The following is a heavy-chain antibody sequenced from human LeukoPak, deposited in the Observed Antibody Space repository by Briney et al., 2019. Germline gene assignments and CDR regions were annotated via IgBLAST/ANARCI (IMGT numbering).Heavy chain of an antibody. D-gene: IGHD1-26*01. V-gene: IGHV3-15*01. J-gene: IGHJ4*02. Sequence: GGSLRLSCAASGFTFSNAWMNWVRQAPGKGPEWVGRIKSKSDGGTTDYAAPVKGRFTISRDDSKNTLYLQMNSLKSEDTAVYYCTRDGSGTGFDYWGQGTLVTVSS. CDR1: GFTFSNAW. CDR2: IKSKSDGGTT. CDR3: TRDGSGTGFDY.